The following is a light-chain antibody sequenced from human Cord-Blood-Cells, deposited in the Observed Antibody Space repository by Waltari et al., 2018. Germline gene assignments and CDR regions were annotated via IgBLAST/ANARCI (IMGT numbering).Light chain of an antibody. CDR3: QSYDSSNRV. V-gene: IGLV6-57*01. CDR1: SGSIASHY. J-gene: IGLJ3*02. CDR2: EDN. Sequence: NFMLTQPHSVSESPGKPVTISCTRSSGSIASHYVPWYQQRPGSSPTTVIYEDNQRPSGVPDRFSGSIDSSSNSASLTVSGLKTEDEADYYCQSYDSSNRVFGGGTKLTVL.